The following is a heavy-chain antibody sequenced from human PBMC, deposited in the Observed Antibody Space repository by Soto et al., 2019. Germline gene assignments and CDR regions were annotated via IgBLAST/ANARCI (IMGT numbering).Heavy chain of an antibody. J-gene: IGHJ4*02. CDR2: ISGSGGST. Sequence: GGSRRLSCAASGCTFSSYASSWVRQAPGKGLESVSAISGSGGSTYYADSVKGRFTISRDNSKNTLYLQMNSLRAEDTAVYYCAKSHVVVVTYFDYWGQGTLVTVS. D-gene: IGHD3-22*01. V-gene: IGHV3-23*01. CDR1: GCTFSSYA. CDR3: AKSHVVVVTYFDY.